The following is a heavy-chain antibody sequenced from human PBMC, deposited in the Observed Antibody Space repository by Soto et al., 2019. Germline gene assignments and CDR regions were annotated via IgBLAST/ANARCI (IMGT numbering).Heavy chain of an antibody. CDR2: ITGSGGST. V-gene: IGHV3-23*01. D-gene: IGHD3-10*01. J-gene: IGHJ4*02. CDR3: AKDRELWYFDY. CDR1: GFTFSNYA. Sequence: GGSLRLSCAASGFTFSNYAMSWVGQAPGKGLEWVSAITGSGGSTYYADSVKGRFTISRDNSENTLYLQMNSLRAEDTAVYYCAKDRELWYFDYWGQGTLVTVSS.